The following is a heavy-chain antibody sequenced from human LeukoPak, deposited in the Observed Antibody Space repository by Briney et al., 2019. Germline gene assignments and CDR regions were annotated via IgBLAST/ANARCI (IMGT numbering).Heavy chain of an antibody. CDR2: ISSSGSTI. V-gene: IGHV3-48*03. J-gene: IGHJ5*02. CDR3: ARAPTKFRRDWFDP. Sequence: PGGSLRLSCAASEFTFSSYEMNWISQAPGKGLEWVSYISSSGSTIYYADSVKGRFTISRDNAKNSLYLQMNNLRVEDTAVYYCARAPTKFRRDWFDPWGQGTLVTVSS. CDR1: EFTFSSYE. D-gene: IGHD3-9*01.